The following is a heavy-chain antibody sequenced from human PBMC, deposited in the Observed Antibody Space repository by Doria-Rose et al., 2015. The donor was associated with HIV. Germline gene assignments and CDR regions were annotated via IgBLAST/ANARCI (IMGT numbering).Heavy chain of an antibody. J-gene: IGHJ4*02. CDR3: ARVLSGTYDY. Sequence: QVQLQESGPGLVKPSETLSLTCSVSGGSISHYYWSWIRQPPGKGLEYIGDIFYTGSTNYSPPLKSRVSISIDTSKIKFSLRLSSVTAADTAVYYCARVLSGTYDYWGQGTLVTVSS. V-gene: IGHV4-59*01. D-gene: IGHD1-26*01. CDR2: IFYTGST. CDR1: GGSISHYY.